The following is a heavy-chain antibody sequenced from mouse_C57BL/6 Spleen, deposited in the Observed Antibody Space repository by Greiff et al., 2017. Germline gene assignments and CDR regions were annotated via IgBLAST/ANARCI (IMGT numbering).Heavy chain of an antibody. Sequence: QVQLQQSGAELVKPGASVKMSCKASGYTFTTYPIEWMKQNHGKSLAWIGNFHPYNDDTKYNEKFKGKATLTVEKSSSTVYLELSRLTSDDSAVYYCALYDYDKRGYYFDYWGQGTTLTVSS. D-gene: IGHD2-4*01. J-gene: IGHJ2*01. CDR2: FHPYNDDT. CDR3: ALYDYDKRGYYFDY. V-gene: IGHV1-47*01. CDR1: GYTFTTYP.